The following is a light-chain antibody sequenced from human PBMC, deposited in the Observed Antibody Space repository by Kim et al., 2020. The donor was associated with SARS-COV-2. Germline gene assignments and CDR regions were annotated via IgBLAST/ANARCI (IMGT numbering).Light chain of an antibody. J-gene: IGKJ5*01. CDR3: QQSYSSPQIT. CDR2: AAS. V-gene: IGKV1-39*01. Sequence: DIQMTQSPFSLSASVGDRVTITCRASQSISSHLSWYQQKPGKAPKLLIYAASSLQSAVPSRFSGSGSGTDFTLTFSSLQPEDFATYYCQQSYSSPQITFCQGTRMEIK. CDR1: QSISSH.